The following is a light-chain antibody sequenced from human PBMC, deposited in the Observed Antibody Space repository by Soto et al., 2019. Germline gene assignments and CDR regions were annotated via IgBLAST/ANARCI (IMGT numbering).Light chain of an antibody. V-gene: IGKV3-20*01. CDR1: QSVSSSY. Sequence: EIVLTQSPGTLSLFPGERATLSCRASQSVSSSYLAWYQQKPGQAPRLLIYGTSRRATGIPDRFSGSGSGTDFTLTISRLEPEDFAVYYCQHYGSSPRTFGQGTKVEIK. CDR3: QHYGSSPRT. J-gene: IGKJ1*01. CDR2: GTS.